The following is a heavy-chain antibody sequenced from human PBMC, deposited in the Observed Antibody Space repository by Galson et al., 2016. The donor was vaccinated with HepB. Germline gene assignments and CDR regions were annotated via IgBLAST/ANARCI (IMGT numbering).Heavy chain of an antibody. CDR2: MNPNSVKT. D-gene: IGHD2-8*02. J-gene: IGHJ4*02. CDR1: GYAFSSFD. V-gene: IGHV1-8*01. Sequence: SVKVSCKASGYAFSSFDINWVRRATGQGLEWVGRMNPNSVKTVYAQKFQGRVTMTRDTSITTAYLDLSSLRSDDTAVYYRAGGDTGGLDYWGQGSLVTVSS. CDR3: AGGDTGGLDY.